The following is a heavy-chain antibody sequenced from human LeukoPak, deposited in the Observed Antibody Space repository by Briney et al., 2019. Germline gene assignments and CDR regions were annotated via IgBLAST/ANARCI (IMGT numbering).Heavy chain of an antibody. CDR2: INPSGGST. CDR3: ARVSEEQWLVTTLGY. D-gene: IGHD6-19*01. CDR1: GYTFTSYY. Sequence: GASVKVSCKASGYTFTSYYMHWVRQAPGQGLEWMGIINPSGGSTSYAQKFQGRVTMTRDTSTSTVYMELSSLRSEDTAVYYCARVSEEQWLVTTLGYWGQGTLVTVSS. J-gene: IGHJ4*02. V-gene: IGHV1-46*01.